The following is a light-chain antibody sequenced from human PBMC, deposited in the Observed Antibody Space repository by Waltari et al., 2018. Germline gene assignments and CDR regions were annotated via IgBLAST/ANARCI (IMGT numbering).Light chain of an antibody. CDR3: QQSYRTPT. CDR2: AAS. J-gene: IGKJ2*01. Sequence: IQMTQSPSSLSASVGDRVTITCRASQNIDSYLNWYQQKLGKSPYLLIYAASTLQSGVPSRFSGSGSGTDFTLTISSLQPEDVATYFCQQSYRTPTFGQGTKVEIK. CDR1: QNIDSY. V-gene: IGKV1-39*01.